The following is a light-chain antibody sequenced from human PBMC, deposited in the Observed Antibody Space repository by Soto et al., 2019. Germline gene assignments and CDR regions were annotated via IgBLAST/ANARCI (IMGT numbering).Light chain of an antibody. J-gene: IGKJ1*01. V-gene: IGKV4-1*01. CDR1: RSVFYRSNNKSY. CDR2: WAS. Sequence: ILLTQSPDSLAVSLGERATINCKASRSVFYRSNNKSYLTWYQQKPGQPPKLLIHWASTRASGVPDRFSGSGSGTDFTLAITSLRAEDVAVYYCQQYGSSHGTFGQGTKVEIK. CDR3: QQYGSSHGT.